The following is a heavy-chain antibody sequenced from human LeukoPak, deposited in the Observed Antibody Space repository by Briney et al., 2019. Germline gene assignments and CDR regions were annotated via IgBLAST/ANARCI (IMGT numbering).Heavy chain of an antibody. CDR1: GFTFSSFV. CDR2: IWYDGSNK. D-gene: IGHD3-16*02. J-gene: IGHJ4*02. Sequence: GRSLRLSCAASGFTFSSFVMHWVRQAPGKGLEWVAVIWYDGSNKYYADSVQGRFTISRDKSNNTLYLQMNSLRVEDTAVYYCARGKSYGNYWGQGTLVTVSS. V-gene: IGHV3-33*01. CDR3: ARGKSYGNY.